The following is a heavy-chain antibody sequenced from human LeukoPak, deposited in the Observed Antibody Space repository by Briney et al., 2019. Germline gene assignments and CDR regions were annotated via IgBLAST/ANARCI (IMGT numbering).Heavy chain of an antibody. V-gene: IGHV3-48*01. Sequence: GGSLRLSCAASGFTFSSYTMNWIRQAPGKGLEWVSYISKNSNTLYYEDSVKGRFIISRDNAKNALYLQMNSLRAEDTAVYYCAREMEFRSLDWFPDGFDPWGQGTLVVVSS. CDR1: GFTFSSYT. CDR3: AREMEFRSLDWFPDGFDP. CDR2: ISKNSNTL. D-gene: IGHD3/OR15-3a*01. J-gene: IGHJ5*02.